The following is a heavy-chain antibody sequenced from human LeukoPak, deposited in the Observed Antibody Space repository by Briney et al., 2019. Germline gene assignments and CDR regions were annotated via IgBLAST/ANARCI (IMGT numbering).Heavy chain of an antibody. V-gene: IGHV3-23*01. Sequence: GGSLRLPCAASGFTFSSYAMSWVRQAPGKGLEWVSAISASGGSTSYADSVKGRFTISRDNSKNTLFLQMNSLRAEDTAIYYCAKDGYYYGSGSHHYDYWGQGTLVTVSS. CDR1: GFTFSSYA. CDR3: AKDGYYYGSGSHHYDY. J-gene: IGHJ4*02. CDR2: ISASGGST. D-gene: IGHD3-10*01.